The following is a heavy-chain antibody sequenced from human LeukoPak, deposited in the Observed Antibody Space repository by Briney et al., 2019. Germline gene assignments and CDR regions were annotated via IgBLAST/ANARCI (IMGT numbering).Heavy chain of an antibody. D-gene: IGHD6-13*01. Sequence: GGSLRLSCTASGFTFGDYAMSWVRQAPGKGLEWVGFIRNKAYGGTTEYAASVKGRFTISRDDSNNTLFLQMSNLRADDSGLYYCATDVRSSPLGFWGHGTLVTVSS. CDR2: IRNKAYGGTT. CDR1: GFTFGDYA. V-gene: IGHV3-49*04. CDR3: ATDVRSSPLGF. J-gene: IGHJ4*01.